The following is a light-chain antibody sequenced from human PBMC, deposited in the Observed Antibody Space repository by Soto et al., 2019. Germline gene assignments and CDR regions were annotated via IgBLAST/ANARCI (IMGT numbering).Light chain of an antibody. CDR2: AAS. Sequence: DIQMTQSPSSLSASVGDRVTITCRASPTISTYLNWYQQNPGKAPKLLIYAASTLQSGVPSRFSGSGSGTDFTLTISSLQPEDFATYYCQQSHGIPYTCGQGTKLQIK. J-gene: IGKJ2*01. V-gene: IGKV1-39*01. CDR3: QQSHGIPYT. CDR1: PTISTY.